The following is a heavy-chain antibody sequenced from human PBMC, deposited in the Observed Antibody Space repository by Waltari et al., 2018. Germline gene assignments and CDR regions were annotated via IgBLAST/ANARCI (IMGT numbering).Heavy chain of an antibody. CDR1: VGSISSGSYY. CDR2: IYTSGRT. Sequence: QVQLQESGPGLVKPSQTLSLTCTVSVGSISSGSYYCSWIRQPAGKGLEWIGRIYTSGRTNYNPSLKSRVTRSVDTSKNQFALKLSSVTAADTAVYYCARVLRFLDPFGMDVWGQGTTVTVSS. CDR3: ARVLRFLDPFGMDV. D-gene: IGHD3-3*01. V-gene: IGHV4-61*02. J-gene: IGHJ6*02.